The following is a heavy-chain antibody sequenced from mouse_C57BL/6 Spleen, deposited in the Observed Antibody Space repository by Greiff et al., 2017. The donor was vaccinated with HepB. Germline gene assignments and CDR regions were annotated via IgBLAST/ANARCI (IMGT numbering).Heavy chain of an antibody. Sequence: QVQLKESGAELVRPGASVTLSCKASGYTFTDYEMHWVKQTPVHGLEWIGAIDPETGGTAYNQKFKGKAILTADKSSSTAYMELRSLTSEDSAVYYCTRGDGFPWFAYWGQGTLVTVSA. CDR3: TRGDGFPWFAY. CDR1: GYTFTDYE. D-gene: IGHD2-3*01. V-gene: IGHV1-15*01. J-gene: IGHJ3*01. CDR2: IDPETGGT.